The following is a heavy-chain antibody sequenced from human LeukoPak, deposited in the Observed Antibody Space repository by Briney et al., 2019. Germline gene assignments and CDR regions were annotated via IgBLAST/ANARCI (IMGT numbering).Heavy chain of an antibody. J-gene: IGHJ3*02. CDR1: GYTFTNYG. V-gene: IGHV1-18*01. CDR2: ISAYNGNT. D-gene: IGHD3-22*01. Sequence: GASVKVSCKASGYTFTNYGMSWVRQAPGQGLEWMGLISAYNGNTNYAQKLQGRVTMTTDTSTSTAYMELRSLRSDDTALYYCARTFYHDSSGYYRDAFDIWGQGTMVTVSS. CDR3: ARTFYHDSSGYYRDAFDI.